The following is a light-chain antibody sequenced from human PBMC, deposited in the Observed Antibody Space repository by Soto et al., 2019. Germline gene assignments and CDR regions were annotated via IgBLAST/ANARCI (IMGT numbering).Light chain of an antibody. CDR2: AAS. V-gene: IGKV1-39*01. J-gene: IGKJ1*01. CDR1: QTISSF. CDR3: QQYNSYS. Sequence: DIQMTQSPSSLSASVGDRVTITCRASQTISSFLNWYQQKPGKAPNLLIYAASSLQSGVPSRFSGSGSGTDFTLTISSPQPDDFATYYCQQYNSYSFGQGTKVDI.